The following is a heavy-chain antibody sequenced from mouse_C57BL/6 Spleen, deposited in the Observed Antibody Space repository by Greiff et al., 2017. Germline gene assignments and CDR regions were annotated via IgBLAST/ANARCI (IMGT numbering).Heavy chain of an antibody. D-gene: IGHD2-10*01. V-gene: IGHV5-17*01. CDR1: GFTFSDYG. CDR2: ISSGSSTI. CDR3: ARPSYYGDFDY. J-gene: IGHJ2*01. Sequence: DVKLVESGGGLVKPGGSLKLSCAASGFTFSDYGMHWVRQAPEKGLEWVAYISSGSSTIYYADTVKGRFTISRDNAKNTLFLQMTSLRSEDTAMYYCARPSYYGDFDYWGQGTTLTVSS.